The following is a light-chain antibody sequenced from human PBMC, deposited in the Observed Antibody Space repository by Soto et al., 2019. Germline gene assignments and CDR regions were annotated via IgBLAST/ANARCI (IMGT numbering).Light chain of an antibody. CDR3: AAWDDSLNGLDV. Sequence: QSVLSQPPSAPGTPGQRVTISCSGSSSNIGSNTVNWYQQLPGTAPKLLIYSNNQRPSGVPDRFSGSKSGTSASLAISGLQSEDEADYYCAAWDDSLNGLDVFGTGNKVPVL. V-gene: IGLV1-44*01. CDR2: SNN. J-gene: IGLJ1*01. CDR1: SSNIGSNT.